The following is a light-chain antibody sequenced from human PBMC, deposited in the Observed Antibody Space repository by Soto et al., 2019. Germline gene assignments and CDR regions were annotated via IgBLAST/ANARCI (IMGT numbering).Light chain of an antibody. J-gene: IGLJ2*01. CDR3: AAWDARLKGL. Sequence: QSVLTQPTSASGTPGQSVTISCSGSISNIGTNSVNWYQQLPGMAPKLLVYNNHQRPLGVPDRFSGSKSGTSASLVISGLQSEDEADYYCAAWDARLKGLFGGGTKLTVL. CDR1: ISNIGTNS. CDR2: NNH. V-gene: IGLV1-44*01.